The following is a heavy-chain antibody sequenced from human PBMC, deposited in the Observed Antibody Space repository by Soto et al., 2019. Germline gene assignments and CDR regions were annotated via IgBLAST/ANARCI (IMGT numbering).Heavy chain of an antibody. V-gene: IGHV4-34*01. D-gene: IGHD6-13*01. CDR3: ARVKNRRPPSRIAAAGCSDY. CDR2: INHSGST. J-gene: IGHJ4*02. Sequence: SETLSLTCAVYGGSFSGYYWSWIRQPPGKGLEWIGEINHSGSTNYNPSLKSRVTISVDTSKNQFSLKLSSVTAADTAVYYCARVKNRRPPSRIAAAGCSDYWGQGTLVTVSS. CDR1: GGSFSGYY.